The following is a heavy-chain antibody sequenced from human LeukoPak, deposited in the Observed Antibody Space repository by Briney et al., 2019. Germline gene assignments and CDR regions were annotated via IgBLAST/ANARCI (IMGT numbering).Heavy chain of an antibody. V-gene: IGHV4-30-4*08. CDR2: INHSGST. CDR3: ARHSYCSGGSCSYAY. D-gene: IGHD2-15*01. CDR1: GGSISSGDYY. J-gene: IGHJ4*02. Sequence: SQTLSLTCTVSGGSISSGDYYWSWIRQPPGRGLEWIGEINHSGSTNYNPSLKSRVTISVDTSKNQFSLKLSSVTAADTAVYYCARHSYCSGGSCSYAYWGQGTLVTVSS.